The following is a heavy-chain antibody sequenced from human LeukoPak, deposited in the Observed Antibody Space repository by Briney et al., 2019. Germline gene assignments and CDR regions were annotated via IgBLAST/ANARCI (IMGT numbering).Heavy chain of an antibody. D-gene: IGHD3-10*01. J-gene: IGHJ4*02. Sequence: PGGSLSLSCAASGFTFTNAWMNWVRQAPGKGLEWVGRIKSKTDGGTTDYAAPVKGRITISRDDSKNTLYLQINSLKTEDTAVYYCTTRPITMVRGVIITSDYWGQGTLVTVSS. CDR2: IKSKTDGGTT. V-gene: IGHV3-15*01. CDR1: GFTFTNAW. CDR3: TTRPITMVRGVIITSDY.